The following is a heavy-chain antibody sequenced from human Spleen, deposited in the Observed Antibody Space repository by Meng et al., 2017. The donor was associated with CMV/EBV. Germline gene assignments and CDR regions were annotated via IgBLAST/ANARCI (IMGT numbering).Heavy chain of an antibody. CDR1: GGSISSSRYY. CDR3: ARGGYWFDP. J-gene: IGHJ5*02. V-gene: IGHV4-39*07. Sequence: GSLRLSCTVSGGSISSSRYYWGWIRQPPGKGREWIRSIYYSGSTYYNPSLKSRVTISVDTSKNQFSLKLSSVTAADTAVYYCARGGYWFDPWGQGTLVTVSS. CDR2: IYYSGST.